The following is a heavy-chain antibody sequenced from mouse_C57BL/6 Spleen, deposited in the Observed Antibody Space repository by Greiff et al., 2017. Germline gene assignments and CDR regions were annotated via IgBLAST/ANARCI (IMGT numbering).Heavy chain of an antibody. J-gene: IGHJ4*01. CDR1: GYTFTSYW. CDR3: ARRGAYYDYEGAMDY. Sequence: QVQLKQPGTELVKPGASVKLSCKASGYTFTSYWMHWVKQRPGQGLEWIGNINPSNGGTNYNEKFKSKATLAVDKSSSPAYMQLSSLTSEDSAVYYSARRGAYYDYEGAMDYWGQGTSVTVSS. D-gene: IGHD2-4*01. V-gene: IGHV1-53*01. CDR2: INPSNGGT.